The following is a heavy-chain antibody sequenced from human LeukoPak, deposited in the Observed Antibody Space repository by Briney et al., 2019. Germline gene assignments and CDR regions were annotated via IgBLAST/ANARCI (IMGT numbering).Heavy chain of an antibody. J-gene: IGHJ3*02. CDR1: GDTVNNYA. Sequence: SVKVSCKASGDTVNNYAISWVRQAPGKGLEWMGGIIPIFGTADYAQKFQGRVTITADESTSTAYMELSSLRSEDTAVYYCARAPNEGAFDMWGQGTMVTVS. CDR3: ARAPNEGAFDM. CDR2: IIPIFGTA. V-gene: IGHV1-69*13.